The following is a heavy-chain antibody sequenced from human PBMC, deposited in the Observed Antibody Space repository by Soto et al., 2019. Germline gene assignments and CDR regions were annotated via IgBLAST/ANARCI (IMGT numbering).Heavy chain of an antibody. D-gene: IGHD3-22*01. CDR2: ISSSSSTI. CDR1: GFTFSSYS. Sequence: XESLSLTCAASGFTFSSYSMNWVRQAPGKGLEWVSYISSSSSTIYYADSVKGRFTISRDNAKNSLYLQMNSLRDEDTAVYYCAREGYYDSSAYYYGYYYYGMDVWGQGTTVTVSS. J-gene: IGHJ6*02. CDR3: AREGYYDSSAYYYGYYYYGMDV. V-gene: IGHV3-48*02.